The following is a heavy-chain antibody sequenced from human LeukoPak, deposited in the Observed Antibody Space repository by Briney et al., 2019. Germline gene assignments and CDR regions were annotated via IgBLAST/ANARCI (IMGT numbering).Heavy chain of an antibody. J-gene: IGHJ6*02. CDR3: ARGVPYCSGGSCEVDYGYYYYGMDV. V-gene: IGHV3-23*01. D-gene: IGHD2-15*01. CDR2: ITSGGGT. CDR1: GFTFSSYA. Sequence: GGSLRLSCAASGFTFSSYAMTWVRQAPGQGLEWVSGITSGGGTYYADSVKGRFTISRDNSKNTLYVQMNSLRAEDTAVYYCARGVPYCSGGSCEVDYGYYYYGMDVWGQGTTVTVSS.